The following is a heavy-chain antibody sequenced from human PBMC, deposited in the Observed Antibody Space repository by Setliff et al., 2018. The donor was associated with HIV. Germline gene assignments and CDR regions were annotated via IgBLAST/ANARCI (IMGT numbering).Heavy chain of an antibody. CDR2: VYYSGST. CDR3: ARGYHLLNPDY. Sequence: SETLSLTCSVSDGSISSSNYYWGWIRQPPGKGLEWIGSVYYSGSTYYNPSLNSRVTISVDTSKNQFSLKLSSVTAADTAVYYCARGYHLLNPDYWGQGTLVTVSS. J-gene: IGHJ4*02. D-gene: IGHD2-2*02. V-gene: IGHV4-39*07. CDR1: DGSISSSNYY.